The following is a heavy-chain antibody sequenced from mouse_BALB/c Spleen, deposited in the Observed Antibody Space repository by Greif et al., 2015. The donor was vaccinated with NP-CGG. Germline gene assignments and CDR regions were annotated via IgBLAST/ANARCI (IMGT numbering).Heavy chain of an antibody. CDR2: IQYSGNT. CDR3: ARRGDMSDGRFAS. Sequence: EVQLQQSGPDLVKPSQSLSLTCTVTGYSITSGYSWHWTRQFPGNKLEWMGYIQYSGNTNYNPSLKSRISITRDTSKNQFFLQLNSVTTEDTATYYCARRGDMSDGRFASWGQGTLVTVSA. V-gene: IGHV3-1*02. CDR1: GYSITSGYS. J-gene: IGHJ3*01.